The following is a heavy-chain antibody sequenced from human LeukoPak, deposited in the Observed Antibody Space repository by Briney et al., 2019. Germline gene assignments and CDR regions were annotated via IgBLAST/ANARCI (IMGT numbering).Heavy chain of an antibody. Sequence: ASVKVACKASGGSVRSYASMWVRQAAGQLLKWMVRIIPILGIANYAQKFQGRVTITADKSTSTDYMELSSLRSEDKAVYYCARDRWAYYYESRPNRHEPFDPWGQGTLVTVSS. CDR1: GGSVRSYA. D-gene: IGHD3-22*01. CDR2: IIPILGIA. J-gene: IGHJ5*02. V-gene: IGHV1-69*04. CDR3: ARDRWAYYYESRPNRHEPFDP.